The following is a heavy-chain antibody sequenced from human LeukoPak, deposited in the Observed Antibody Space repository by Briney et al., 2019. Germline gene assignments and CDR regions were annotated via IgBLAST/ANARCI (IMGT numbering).Heavy chain of an antibody. D-gene: IGHD6-25*01. CDR3: AREGGRGGADY. V-gene: IGHV3-66*01. J-gene: IGHJ4*02. Sequence: PGGSLRLSCAASGFTVSSNYMSWVRQAPATGLEWVSVVYSGGSTSYADSVKGRFTISRDSSKNTVSPQMNNVRAEDTAVYYCAREGGRGGADYWGQGTLVTVSS. CDR2: VYSGGST. CDR1: GFTVSSNY.